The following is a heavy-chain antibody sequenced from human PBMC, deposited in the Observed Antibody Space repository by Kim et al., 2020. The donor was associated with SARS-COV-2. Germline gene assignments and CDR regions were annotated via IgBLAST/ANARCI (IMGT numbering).Heavy chain of an antibody. CDR2: ISYDGSNK. V-gene: IGHV3-30*18. Sequence: GGSLRLSCAASGFTFSNFGMHWVRQAPGKGLEWVALISYDGSNKYYADSVKGRFTISRDNSKNTLYLQLNSLRAEDTAVYYCAKETGSGSYYAWTYYYHGIAVCGAGTTVTASS. CDR1: GFTFSNFG. D-gene: IGHD3-10*01. J-gene: IGHJ6*04. CDR3: AKETGSGSYYAWTYYYHGIAV.